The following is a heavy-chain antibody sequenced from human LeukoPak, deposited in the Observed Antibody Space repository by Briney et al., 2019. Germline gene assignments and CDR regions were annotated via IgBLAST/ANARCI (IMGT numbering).Heavy chain of an antibody. CDR1: GYTFTSYY. V-gene: IGHV1-2*02. CDR3: ARAPSGYCSGGSCNWFDP. J-gene: IGHJ5*02. CDR2: INPSGGGT. Sequence: ASVKVSCKASGYTFTSYYMHWVRQAPGQGLEWMGIINPSGGGTNYAQKFQGRVTMTRDTSISTAYMELSRLRSDDTAVYYCARAPSGYCSGGSCNWFDPWGQGTLVTVSS. D-gene: IGHD2-15*01.